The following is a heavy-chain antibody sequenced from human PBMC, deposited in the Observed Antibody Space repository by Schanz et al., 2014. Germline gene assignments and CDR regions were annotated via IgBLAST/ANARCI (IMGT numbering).Heavy chain of an antibody. V-gene: IGHV1-69*02. CDR3: ARGPSQGYSYGHNIGAYYYGMDV. CDR2: IIPVLAIA. Sequence: QVPLVQSGAEVKKPGSSVKVSCTASGGTFSSYTISWIRQAPGQGLEWMGRIIPVLAIADYAQKFQGRVTITADKSTSTASRELSSLRSEDTAVYYCARGPSQGYSYGHNIGAYYYGMDVWGQGTTVTVSS. D-gene: IGHD5-18*01. CDR1: GGTFSSYT. J-gene: IGHJ6*02.